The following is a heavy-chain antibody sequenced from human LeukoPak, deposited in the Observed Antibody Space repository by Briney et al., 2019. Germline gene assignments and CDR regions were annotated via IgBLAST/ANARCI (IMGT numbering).Heavy chain of an antibody. V-gene: IGHV1-8*01. CDR1: GYTFTSYD. J-gene: IGHJ6*03. CDR3: ARVSSSWWYYYYYYMDV. D-gene: IGHD6-13*01. Sequence: ASVKVSCKASGYTFTSYDINWVRQATGQGLEWMGWMNPNSGNTGYAQKFQGRVTMTRNTSISTAYMELSSLRSEDTAVYYCARVSSSWWYYYYYYMDVWGKGTTVTVSS. CDR2: MNPNSGNT.